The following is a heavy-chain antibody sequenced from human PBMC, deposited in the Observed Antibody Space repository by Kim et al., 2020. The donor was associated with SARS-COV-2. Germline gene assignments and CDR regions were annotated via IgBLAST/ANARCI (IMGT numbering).Heavy chain of an antibody. CDR1: GFTFGGYA. V-gene: IGHV3-23*01. CDR3: AKSIGGNWLCDY. Sequence: GGSLRLSCAASGFTFGGYAMSWVRQAPGKGLEWVSTISGSGATTYYADSVKGRFTISRDNSKNTLYLQLNSLRAEDTALYYCAKSIGGNWLCDYWGQGTLVTVSS. CDR2: ISGSGATT. J-gene: IGHJ4*02. D-gene: IGHD2-15*01.